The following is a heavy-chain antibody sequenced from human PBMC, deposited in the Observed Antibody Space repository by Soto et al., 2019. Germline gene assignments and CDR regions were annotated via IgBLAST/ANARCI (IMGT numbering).Heavy chain of an antibody. CDR2: ISSSSSYI. V-gene: IGHV3-21*01. D-gene: IGHD4-17*01. J-gene: IGHJ2*01. Sequence: GGSLRLSCAASGFTFSSYSMNWVRQAPGKGLEWVSSISSSSSYIYYADSVKGRFTISRDNAKNSLYLQMNSLRAEDTAVYYCARDGRVTTPDWYFDLWGRGTLVTVS. CDR1: GFTFSSYS. CDR3: ARDGRVTTPDWYFDL.